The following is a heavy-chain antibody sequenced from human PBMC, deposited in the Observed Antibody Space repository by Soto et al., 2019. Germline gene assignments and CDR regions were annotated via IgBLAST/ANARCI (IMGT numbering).Heavy chain of an antibody. Sequence: SETLSLTCAVSGGSISSGGYSWNWIRQPPGKGLEWIGYIYQSGSTHYNPSLKGRVTISVDRSKNQFSLKLSSVTAADTAVYYCARDQREGNWFAPSGHGTLVTVSS. V-gene: IGHV4-30-2*01. CDR1: GGSISSGGYS. CDR3: ARDQREGNWFAP. J-gene: IGHJ5*02. CDR2: IYQSGST.